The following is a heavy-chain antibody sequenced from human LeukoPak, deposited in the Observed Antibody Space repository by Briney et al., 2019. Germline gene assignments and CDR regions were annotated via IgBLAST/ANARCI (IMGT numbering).Heavy chain of an antibody. Sequence: SQTLSLTCTVSGGSISSYYWSWIRQPPGKGLEWIGSIYHSGNTYYSPSLKSRVTISVDTSKNRFSLKLSSVTAADTAVYYCARGDYSSSWYEYNWFDPWGQGTLVTVSS. V-gene: IGHV4-59*08. CDR3: ARGDYSSSWYEYNWFDP. CDR1: GGSISSYY. J-gene: IGHJ5*02. CDR2: IYHSGNT. D-gene: IGHD6-13*01.